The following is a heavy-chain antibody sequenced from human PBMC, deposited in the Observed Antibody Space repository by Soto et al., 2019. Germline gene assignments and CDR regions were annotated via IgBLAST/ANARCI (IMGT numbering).Heavy chain of an antibody. CDR3: TTVLTGPYFVYWSGYLPDYYSVMEV. D-gene: IGHD3-3*01. CDR2: IKSKTDGGTT. V-gene: IGHV3-15*07. Sequence: KGLEWVGRIKSKTDGGTTDYAAPVKGRFTISRDDSKNTLYLQMHSLKTEDTAVYYCTTVLTGPYFVYWSGYLPDYYSVMEVW. J-gene: IGHJ6*01.